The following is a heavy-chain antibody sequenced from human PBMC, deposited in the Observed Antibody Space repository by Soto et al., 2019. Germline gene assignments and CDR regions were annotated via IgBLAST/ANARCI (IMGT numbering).Heavy chain of an antibody. CDR2: ISAYNGNT. Sequence: QVQLVQSGAEVKKPGASVKVSCKASGYTFTSYGISWVRQAPGQGLEWMGWISAYNGNTNYAQKLQGRVTMTTDTSTSTAYMELRSLRSDDRAVYYCARDFLLYYYDSSGYCYFDYWGQGTLVTFSS. V-gene: IGHV1-18*01. D-gene: IGHD3-22*01. CDR1: GYTFTSYG. J-gene: IGHJ4*02. CDR3: ARDFLLYYYDSSGYCYFDY.